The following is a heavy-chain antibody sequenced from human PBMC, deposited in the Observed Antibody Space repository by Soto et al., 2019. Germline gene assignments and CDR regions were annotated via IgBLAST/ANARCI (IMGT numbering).Heavy chain of an antibody. CDR3: ARGRPYGMDV. V-gene: IGHV3-23*01. Sequence: GGSLRLSCAASGFTFSSYAMSWVRQAPGKGLEWVSAISGSGGSTDSVDSVKGRFTTSRDNAKNTLYLQMSSLRVEDTAVYYCARGRPYGMDVWGQGTTVTVSS. CDR1: GFTFSSYA. CDR2: ISGSGGST. J-gene: IGHJ6*02.